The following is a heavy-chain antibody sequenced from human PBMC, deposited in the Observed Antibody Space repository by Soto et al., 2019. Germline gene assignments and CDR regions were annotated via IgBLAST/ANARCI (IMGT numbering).Heavy chain of an antibody. J-gene: IGHJ4*02. V-gene: IGHV4-30-2*01. CDR3: ATRLAYCGGDRYHHFDY. CDR2: IYHSGST. Sequence: SETLSLTCAVSGGSISSGGYSWSWIRQPPGKGLEWIGYIYHSGSTYYNPSLKSRVTISVDRSKNQFSLKLSSVTAADTAVYYCATRLAYCGGDRYHHFDYWGQGTLVTVSS. CDR1: GGSISSGGYS. D-gene: IGHD2-21*02.